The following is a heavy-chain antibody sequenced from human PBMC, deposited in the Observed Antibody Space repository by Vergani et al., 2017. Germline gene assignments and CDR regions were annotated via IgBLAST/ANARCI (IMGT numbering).Heavy chain of an antibody. CDR2: ISGSGRTI. J-gene: IGHJ6*02. Sequence: EVQLVESGGGLVQPGGSLRLSCAASGFTFNTFEMNWVRQAPGKGLEWLSYISGSGRTIYHADIVKGRFTISRDNAKNSLYLQMNSLRAEDTAVYYCARDRGKSGIAVGMDVWGQGTAVTVSS. V-gene: IGHV3-48*03. D-gene: IGHD6-19*01. CDR1: GFTFNTFE. CDR3: ARDRGKSGIAVGMDV.